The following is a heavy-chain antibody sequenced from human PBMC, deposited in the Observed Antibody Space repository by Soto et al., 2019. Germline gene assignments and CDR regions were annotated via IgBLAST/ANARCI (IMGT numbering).Heavy chain of an antibody. Sequence: QVQPVESGGGVVQPGRSLRLSCAASGFTFSRYSMHWVRQAPGKGLEWVAVISYDGNTEYHADSVKGRFTISRDSSKNTVFLQMNSLRVEDTAVYFCARGGYYGGLDYWGQGTLATVSS. CDR1: GFTFSRYS. CDR2: ISYDGNTE. V-gene: IGHV3-30-3*01. CDR3: ARGGYYGGLDY. J-gene: IGHJ4*02. D-gene: IGHD4-17*01.